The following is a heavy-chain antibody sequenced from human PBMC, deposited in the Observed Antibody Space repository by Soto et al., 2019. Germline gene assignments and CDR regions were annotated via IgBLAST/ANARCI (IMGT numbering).Heavy chain of an antibody. CDR1: GFTFSNAW. D-gene: IGHD2-15*01. Sequence: GGSLRLSCAASGFTFSNAWMSWVRQAPWKGLEWVGRIKSKTDGGTTDYAAPVKGRFTISRDDSKNTLYLQMNSLKTEDTAVYYCTTIVVVVAATPGGYWGQGTLVTVSS. CDR2: IKSKTDGGTT. CDR3: TTIVVVVAATPGGY. V-gene: IGHV3-15*01. J-gene: IGHJ4*02.